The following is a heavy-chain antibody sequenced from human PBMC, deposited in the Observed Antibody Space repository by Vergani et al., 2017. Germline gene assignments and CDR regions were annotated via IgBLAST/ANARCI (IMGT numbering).Heavy chain of an antibody. Sequence: EVQLVESGGGLVKPGGSLRLSCAASGFTFSSYTMTWVRQAPGKGLQWVSSISSSSANIHYADSVKGRFTVSRDSGRNSLYLQMKSLRAEDTAVYYCARGXAGYQVLYRAYFDPWGQGTLVTVSS. CDR2: ISSSSANI. V-gene: IGHV3-21*01. CDR3: ARGXAGYQVLYRAYFDP. J-gene: IGHJ5*02. CDR1: GFTFSSYT. D-gene: IGHD2-2*02.